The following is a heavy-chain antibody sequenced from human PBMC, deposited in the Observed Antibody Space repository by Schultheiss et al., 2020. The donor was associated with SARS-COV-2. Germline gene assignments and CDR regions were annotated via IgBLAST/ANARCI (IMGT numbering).Heavy chain of an antibody. CDR1: GGSVSAFY. J-gene: IGHJ5*02. D-gene: IGHD6-6*01. V-gene: IGHV4-59*02. CDR2: IFYTGTT. Sequence: SETLSLTCTVSGGSVSAFYWNWLRQSPGKGLEWLGFIFYTGTTKYNPSLKGRVTMSLDRSKNQFSVKVASVTAADAAVYYCARAPSIAAPDWFDPWGQGTLVTVSS. CDR3: ARAPSIAAPDWFDP.